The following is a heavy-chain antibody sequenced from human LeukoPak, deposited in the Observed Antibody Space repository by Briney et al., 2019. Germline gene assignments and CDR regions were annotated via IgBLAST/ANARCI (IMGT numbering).Heavy chain of an antibody. CDR3: ASGSIVGVLWG. V-gene: IGHV4-59*01. D-gene: IGHD1-26*01. J-gene: IGHJ4*02. Sequence: SETLSLTCTVSGGSISSFYWSWIRQPPGKGLEWIGYIYYSGSTNYNPSLKSRVTMSVDTSKNQFSLKLSSVTAADTAVYYCASGSIVGVLWGWGQGTLVTVSS. CDR1: GGSISSFY. CDR2: IYYSGST.